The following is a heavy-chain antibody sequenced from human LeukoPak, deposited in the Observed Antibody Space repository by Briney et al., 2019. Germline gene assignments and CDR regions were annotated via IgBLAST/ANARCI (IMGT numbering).Heavy chain of an antibody. J-gene: IGHJ4*02. CDR3: ARDLTDYFDY. Sequence: GGSLRLSCAASGFTFSSYSMNWVRQAPGKGLEWVANIKQDGSEKYYVDSVKGRFTISRDNAKNSLYLQMNSLRAEDTAVYYCARDLTDYFDYWGQGTLVTVSS. CDR2: IKQDGSEK. V-gene: IGHV3-7*03. CDR1: GFTFSSYS.